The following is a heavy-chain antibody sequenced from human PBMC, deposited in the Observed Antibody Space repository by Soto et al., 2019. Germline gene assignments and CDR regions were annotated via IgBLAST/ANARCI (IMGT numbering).Heavy chain of an antibody. V-gene: IGHV4-59*01. CDR1: GGSISSYY. D-gene: IGHD6-19*01. J-gene: IGHJ3*02. Sequence: QVQLQESGPGLVKPSETLSLTCTVSGGSISSYYWSWIRQPPGKGREWIGYIYYSGSTNYNPSLKSRVTISVETSKNQFSLKLSSVTAADTAVYYCARVGSSGWYGDAFDSWGQGTMVTVSS. CDR2: IYYSGST. CDR3: ARVGSSGWYGDAFDS.